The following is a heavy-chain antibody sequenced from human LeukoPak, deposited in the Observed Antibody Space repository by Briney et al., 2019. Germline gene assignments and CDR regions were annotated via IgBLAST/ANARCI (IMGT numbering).Heavy chain of an antibody. Sequence: SETLSLTCAVYGGSFSGYYWSWIRQPPGKGLEWIGEINHSGSTNYNPSLKSRVTISVDTSKNQFSLKLSSVTAADTAVYYCARHLREAMVFDYWGQGTLVTVSS. CDR3: ARHLREAMVFDY. D-gene: IGHD5-18*01. CDR2: INHSGST. V-gene: IGHV4-34*01. J-gene: IGHJ4*02. CDR1: GGSFSGYY.